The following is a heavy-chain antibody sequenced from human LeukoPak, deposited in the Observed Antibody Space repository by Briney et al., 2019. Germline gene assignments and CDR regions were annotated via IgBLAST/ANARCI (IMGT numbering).Heavy chain of an antibody. CDR1: GFTFSSYW. CDR3: AREGATVVNFDY. Sequence: GRSLSLSCAASGFTFSSYWMHWVRQAPGKGLVWVSRINSDGSSTYYADSVKGRFTISRDNAKNTLYLQMNSLRAEDTAVYYCAREGATVVNFDYWGQGTLVTVSS. D-gene: IGHD4-23*01. CDR2: INSDGSST. J-gene: IGHJ4*02. V-gene: IGHV3-74*01.